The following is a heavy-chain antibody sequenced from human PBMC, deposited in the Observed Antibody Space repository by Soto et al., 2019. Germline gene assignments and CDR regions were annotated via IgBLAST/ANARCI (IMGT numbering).Heavy chain of an antibody. CDR2: IIPIFGTA. J-gene: IGHJ5*02. Sequence: QVQLVQSGAEVKKPGSSVKVSCKASGGTFSSYAISWVRQAPGQGLEWMGGIIPIFGTANYAQKFQGRVTITADESTSTDYMELSSLRSEDTAVYYCARDPRARYCGGACYSSWGQGTLVTVSS. CDR1: GGTFSSYA. D-gene: IGHD2-21*02. V-gene: IGHV1-69*01. CDR3: ARDPRARYCGGACYSS.